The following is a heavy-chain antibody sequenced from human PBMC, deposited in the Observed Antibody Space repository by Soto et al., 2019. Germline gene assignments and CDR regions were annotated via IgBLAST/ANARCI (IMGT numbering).Heavy chain of an antibody. D-gene: IGHD5-18*01. CDR1: GGSFSGYY. CDR2: INQSGST. Sequence: QVQLQQWGAGLLKPSETLSLTCAVYGGSFSGYYWSWIRQPPGKGLEWIGEINQSGSTNYNPSLKSRVTISVDTSKNQFSLKLSSVTAADTAVYYCAREKGVVYSYGPHRHYYYGMDVWGQGTTVTVSS. CDR3: AREKGVVYSYGPHRHYYYGMDV. J-gene: IGHJ6*02. V-gene: IGHV4-34*01.